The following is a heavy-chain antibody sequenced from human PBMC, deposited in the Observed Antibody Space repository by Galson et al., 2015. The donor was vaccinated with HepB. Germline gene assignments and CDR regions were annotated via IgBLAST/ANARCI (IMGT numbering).Heavy chain of an antibody. D-gene: IGHD1-26*01. CDR2: IYYSGTT. CDR1: GGSISRDDTY. CDR3: AKIEWGLLRWFDP. J-gene: IGHJ5*02. V-gene: IGHV4-61*08. Sequence: SETLSLTCTVSGGSISRDDTYWSWIRQPPGKGLEWIGYIYYSGTTNFNPSLKSRVTISVDTSKNQSSLKLTSVTAADTAMYYCAKIEWGLLRWFDPWGQGTLVTVSS.